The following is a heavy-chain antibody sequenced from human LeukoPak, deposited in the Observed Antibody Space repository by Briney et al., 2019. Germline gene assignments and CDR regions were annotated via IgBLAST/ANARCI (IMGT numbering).Heavy chain of an antibody. CDR1: GGSFSGYY. CDR2: INHSGST. D-gene: IGHD6-13*01. J-gene: IGHJ6*03. CDR3: ARGYSSSRIYYYYYMDV. V-gene: IGHV4-34*01. Sequence: SETLSLTCAVYGGSFSGYYWSWIRQPPGKGLEWIGEINHSGSTNYNPSLKSRVTISVDTSKNQFSLKLSSVTAADTAVYYCARGYSSSRIYYYYYMDVWSKGTTVTVSS.